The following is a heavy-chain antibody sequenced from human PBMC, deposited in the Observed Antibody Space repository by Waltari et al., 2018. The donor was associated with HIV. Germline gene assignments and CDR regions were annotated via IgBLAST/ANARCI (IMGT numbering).Heavy chain of an antibody. V-gene: IGHV4-34*02. Sequence: QVQLQQWGAGMLKPSETLSLTCAVYGDSLSHYYWSWLRQPPGKGLEWMGEIDQRGRTKYSPSLKSRLTISVDTSKKQIALRLRSVTAADTAVYYCARPVDCSSTTCTGPFHVWGQGTLVTVSS. CDR1: GDSLSHYY. CDR2: IDQRGRT. D-gene: IGHD2-2*01. J-gene: IGHJ4*02. CDR3: ARPVDCSSTTCTGPFHV.